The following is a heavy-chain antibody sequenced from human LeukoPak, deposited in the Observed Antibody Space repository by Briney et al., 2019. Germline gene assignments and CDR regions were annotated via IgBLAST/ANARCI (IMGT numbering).Heavy chain of an antibody. CDR3: ARGPFYGDYVGGAFDI. CDR2: ISISSSSI. J-gene: IGHJ3*02. Sequence: GGSLRLSYAAAGFTFSSYSMNWVRQAPGKGLEWVSFISISSSSIYYADSVKGRFTISRDKATHSLYLQMNSERAEEMAVYFCARGPFYGDYVGGAFDIWGQGTMVTVSS. CDR1: GFTFSSYS. D-gene: IGHD4-17*01. V-gene: IGHV3-48*01.